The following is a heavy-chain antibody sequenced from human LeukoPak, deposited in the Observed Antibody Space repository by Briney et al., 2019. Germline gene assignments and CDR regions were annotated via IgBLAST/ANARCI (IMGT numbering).Heavy chain of an antibody. CDR3: ARGKLRLRGTCFDY. J-gene: IGHJ4*02. CDR1: GGSFSGYY. Sequence: SETLSLACAVYGGSFSGYYWSWIRQPPGKGLEWIGEINHSGSTNYNPSLKSRVTISVDTSKNQFSLKLSSVTAADTAVYYCARGKLRLRGTCFDYWGQGTLVTVSS. V-gene: IGHV4-34*01. D-gene: IGHD3-3*01. CDR2: INHSGST.